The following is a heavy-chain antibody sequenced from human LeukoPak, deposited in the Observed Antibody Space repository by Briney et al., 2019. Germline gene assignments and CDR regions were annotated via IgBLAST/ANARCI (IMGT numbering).Heavy chain of an antibody. V-gene: IGHV1-8*01. CDR1: GYTFTSYD. D-gene: IGHD3-22*01. CDR3: AREGGATFRYDRSGYHGPPPDY. J-gene: IGHJ4*02. CDR2: MNPNSGNT. Sequence: ASVKVSCKASGYTFTSYDINWVRQATGQGLEWMGWMNPNSGNTGYAQKFQGRVTMTRNTSISTAYMELSSLRSEDTAVYYCAREGGATFRYDRSGYHGPPPDYWGQGTLVTVSS.